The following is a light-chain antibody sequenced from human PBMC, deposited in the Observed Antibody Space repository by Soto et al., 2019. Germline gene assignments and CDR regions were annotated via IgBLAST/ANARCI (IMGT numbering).Light chain of an antibody. CDR1: SSDVGSYNL. CDR3: CSYAGGFTFWV. CDR2: EDN. V-gene: IGLV2-23*01. Sequence: QSVLTQPASVSGSPGQLITISCTGTSSDVGSYNLVSWYQQYPGKAPKLMIYEDNKRPSGVSHRFSGSKSGNTASLTISGLQAEDEADYYCCSYAGGFTFWVFGGGTK. J-gene: IGLJ3*02.